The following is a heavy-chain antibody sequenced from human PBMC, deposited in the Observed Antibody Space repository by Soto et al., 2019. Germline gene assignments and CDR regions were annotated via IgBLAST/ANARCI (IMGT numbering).Heavy chain of an antibody. CDR3: ARVAAGRRNWFDP. V-gene: IGHV1-2*02. D-gene: IGHD6-13*01. Sequence: ASVKVSFKASGYAFTAYYIHWVRQAPGQGLEWMGWIYPASGVTNSAQKFRGRVTMTRDTSNRTAYMELSRLTSDDTAIYFCARVAAGRRNWFDPWGQGTLVTLSS. J-gene: IGHJ5*02. CDR1: GYAFTAYY. CDR2: IYPASGVT.